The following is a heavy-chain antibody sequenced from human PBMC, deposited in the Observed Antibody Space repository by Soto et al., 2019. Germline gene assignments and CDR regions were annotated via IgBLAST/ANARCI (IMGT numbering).Heavy chain of an antibody. CDR3: ARGGAMVRGVISWFDP. CDR1: GGSISSGGYY. CDR2: IYYSGST. V-gene: IGHV4-31*03. J-gene: IGHJ5*02. Sequence: SETLSLTCTVSGGSISSGGYYWSWIRQHPGKGLEWIGYIYYSGSTYYNPSLKSRVTISVDTSKNQFSLKLSSVTAADTAVYYCARGGAMVRGVISWFDPWGQGTLVTVS. D-gene: IGHD3-10*01.